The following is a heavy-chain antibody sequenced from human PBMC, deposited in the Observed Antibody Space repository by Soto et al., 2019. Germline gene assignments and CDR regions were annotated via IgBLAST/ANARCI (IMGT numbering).Heavy chain of an antibody. CDR1: GYTFTSYY. Sequence: ASVKVSCKASGYTFTSYYMHWVRQAPGQGFEWLGIIILSGCSTSSEQNFQGRVTLTRDTSTSTVYMELSSLSFEDTAVFYCARDRTNWFDPWGQGTLVTVSS. CDR2: IILSGCST. J-gene: IGHJ5*02. V-gene: IGHV1-46*01. CDR3: ARDRTNWFDP.